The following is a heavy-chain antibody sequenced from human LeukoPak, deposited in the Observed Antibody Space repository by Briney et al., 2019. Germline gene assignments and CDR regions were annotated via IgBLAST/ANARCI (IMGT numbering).Heavy chain of an antibody. J-gene: IGHJ4*02. CDR1: GFTFSSYW. D-gene: IGHD2-15*01. Sequence: GGSLRLSCAASGFTFSSYWMYWVRQVPGKGLVWVSRINSNGRSTNYADSVKGRFTISRDTAKNSLYLQMNSLRAEDTAVYYCAREGWGLFDYWGQGTLVTVSS. CDR3: AREGWGLFDY. CDR2: INSNGRST. V-gene: IGHV3-74*01.